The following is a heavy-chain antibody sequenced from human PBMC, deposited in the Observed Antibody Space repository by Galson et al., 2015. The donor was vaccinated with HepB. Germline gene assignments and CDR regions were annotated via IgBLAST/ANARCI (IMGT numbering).Heavy chain of an antibody. V-gene: IGHV3-21*01. J-gene: IGHJ4*02. Sequence: SLRLSCAASGFTFSSYSMNWVRQAPGKGLEWVSSISSSSSYIYYADSVKGRFTISRDNAKNSLYLQMNSLRAEDTAVYYCARDRGGKGIQLWFSSTGMGYWGQGTLVTVSS. CDR1: GFTFSSYS. CDR2: ISSSSSYI. D-gene: IGHD5-18*01. CDR3: ARDRGGKGIQLWFSSTGMGY.